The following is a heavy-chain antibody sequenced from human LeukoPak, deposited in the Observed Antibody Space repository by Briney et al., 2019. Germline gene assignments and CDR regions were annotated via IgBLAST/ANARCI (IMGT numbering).Heavy chain of an antibody. CDR1: GFTLSSSA. D-gene: IGHD2-15*01. CDR2: ISNNGGYT. J-gene: IGHJ4*02. Sequence: GGSLRLSCAASGFTLSSSAMSWVRQAPGKGLEWVSAISNNGGYTYYADSVQGRFTISRDNSKSTLCLQMNSLRAEDTAVYYCVKQLGYCSDGSCYFPYWGQGTLVTVSS. CDR3: VKQLGYCSDGSCYFPY. V-gene: IGHV3-23*01.